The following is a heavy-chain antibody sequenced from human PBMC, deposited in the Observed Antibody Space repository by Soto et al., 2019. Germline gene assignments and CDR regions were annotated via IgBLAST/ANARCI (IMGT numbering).Heavy chain of an antibody. D-gene: IGHD2-2*01. Sequence: EVQLVESGGGLVQPGGSLRLSCAASRFTFSSYWMSWVRQAPGKGLDWVANINPGGSEKFYVDSVKGRFTISRDNAKNSLYLQMDSLRAEDTAVYYCARDKGYLDSWGQGTLVTVSS. J-gene: IGHJ4*02. CDR1: RFTFSSYW. CDR2: INPGGSEK. CDR3: ARDKGYLDS. V-gene: IGHV3-7*01.